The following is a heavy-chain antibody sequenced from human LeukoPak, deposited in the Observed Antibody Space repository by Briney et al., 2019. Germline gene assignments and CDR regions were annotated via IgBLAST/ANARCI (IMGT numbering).Heavy chain of an antibody. V-gene: IGHV3-21*01. CDR3: ARDEVRGVAFDY. J-gene: IGHJ4*02. D-gene: IGHD3-10*01. CDR1: GFTFCSYS. CDR2: ISSSSSSYI. Sequence: GGSLRLSCAASGFTFCSYSMNWVRQAPGKGLKWVSSISSSSSSYIYYADSVKGRFTISRDNAKNSLYLQMNSLRAEDTAVYYCARDEVRGVAFDYWGQGTLVTVSS.